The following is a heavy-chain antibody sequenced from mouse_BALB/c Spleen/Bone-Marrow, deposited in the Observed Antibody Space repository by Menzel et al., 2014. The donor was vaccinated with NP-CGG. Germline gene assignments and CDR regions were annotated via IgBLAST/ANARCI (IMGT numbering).Heavy chain of an antibody. Sequence: QVQLQQSGAELVKPGASVKLSCKASGYTFTSYWMHWVKQRPGQGLEWIGEINPSNGRTNYNEKFKSKATLTVDKSSSTAYMQLSSLTSEDSAVYYCARWPGNGGYWGQGTTLSLSS. V-gene: IGHV1S81*02. CDR2: INPSNGRT. CDR3: ARWPGNGGY. J-gene: IGHJ2*01. CDR1: GYTFTSYW.